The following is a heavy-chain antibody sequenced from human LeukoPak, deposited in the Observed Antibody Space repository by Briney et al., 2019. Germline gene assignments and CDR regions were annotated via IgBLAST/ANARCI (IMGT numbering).Heavy chain of an antibody. V-gene: IGHV4-4*09. J-gene: IGHJ4*02. D-gene: IGHD6-13*01. CDR1: GGSISSYY. CDR2: IYTSGST. CDR3: ARHQCSSSWYDY. Sequence: SETLSLTCTVSGGSISSYYWSWIRQPPGKGLEWIGYIYTSGSTNYNPSLKSRVTISVDTSKNQFSLKLSSVTAADTAVYYCARHQCSSSWYDYWGQGTLVTVSS.